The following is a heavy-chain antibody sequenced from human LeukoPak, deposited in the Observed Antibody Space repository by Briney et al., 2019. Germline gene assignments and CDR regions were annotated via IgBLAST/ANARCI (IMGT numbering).Heavy chain of an antibody. CDR3: AKDGREYSYGSFDY. CDR1: GFTFSSYG. D-gene: IGHD5-18*01. V-gene: IGHV3-30*18. CDR2: ISYDGSNK. J-gene: IGHJ4*02. Sequence: PGGSLRLSCAASGFTFSSYGMHWVRQAPGKGLEWVAVISYDGSNKYYADSVKGRFTISRDNSKNTLYLQMSSLRAEDTAVYYCAKDGREYSYGSFDYWGQGTLVTVSS.